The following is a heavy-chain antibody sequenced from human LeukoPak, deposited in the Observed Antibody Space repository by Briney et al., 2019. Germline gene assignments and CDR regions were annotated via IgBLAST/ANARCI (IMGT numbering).Heavy chain of an antibody. CDR3: ARVHYDSSGYYS. J-gene: IGHJ5*02. CDR1: GYTFTGYY. D-gene: IGHD3-22*01. Sequence: ASVKVSCKASGYTFTGYYMHWVRQAPGQGLEWMGWTNPNSGGTNYAQKFQGRVTMTRDTSISTAYMELSRLRSDDTAVYYCARVHYDSSGYYSWGQGTLVTVSS. V-gene: IGHV1-2*02. CDR2: TNPNSGGT.